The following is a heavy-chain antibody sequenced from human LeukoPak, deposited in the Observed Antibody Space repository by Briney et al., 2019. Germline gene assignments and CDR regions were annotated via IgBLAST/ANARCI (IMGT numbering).Heavy chain of an antibody. J-gene: IGHJ4*02. CDR3: ARDLLGYCSGGSCYPRYYFDY. V-gene: IGHV1-18*01. CDR1: GYTFTSYG. Sequence: ASVKVSCKASGYTFTSYGISWVRQAPGQGLEWMGWISAYNGNTNYAQKLQGRVTMTTDTSTSTAYMELRSLRSDDTAVYYCARDLLGYCSGGSCYPRYYFDYWGQGTLVTVSS. D-gene: IGHD2-15*01. CDR2: ISAYNGNT.